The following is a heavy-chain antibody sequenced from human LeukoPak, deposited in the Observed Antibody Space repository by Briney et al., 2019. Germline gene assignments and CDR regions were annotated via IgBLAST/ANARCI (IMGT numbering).Heavy chain of an antibody. CDR2: IKSKGSGGTT. CDR3: AWLHDFYYSSGN. CDR1: GITFSDAW. D-gene: IGHD3-10*01. J-gene: IGHJ4*02. V-gene: IGHV3-15*01. Sequence: GGSLRLSCAVSGITFSDAWMSWVRQAPGKGLEWVGRIKSKGSGGTTEYAAPVKGRFTISRDDSKNTVYLQMDSLETEDTAVYYCAWLHDFYYSSGNWGQGALVSVSS.